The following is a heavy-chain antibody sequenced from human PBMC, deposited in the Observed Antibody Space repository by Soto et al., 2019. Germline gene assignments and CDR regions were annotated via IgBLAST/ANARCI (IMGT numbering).Heavy chain of an antibody. V-gene: IGHV3-30-3*01. D-gene: IGHD2-2*01. J-gene: IGHJ4*02. Sequence: GGSLRLSCAASGFTFSSYAMHWVRQAPGKGLEWVAVISYDGSNKYYADSVKGRFTISRDNSKNMLYLQMNSLRAEDTAVYYCARGPSSLTRFDYWGQGTLVTVSS. CDR1: GFTFSSYA. CDR2: ISYDGSNK. CDR3: ARGPSSLTRFDY.